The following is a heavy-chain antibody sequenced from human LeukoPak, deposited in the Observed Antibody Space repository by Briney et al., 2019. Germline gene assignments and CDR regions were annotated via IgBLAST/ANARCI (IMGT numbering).Heavy chain of an antibody. D-gene: IGHD4-17*01. CDR2: IKPDGSEK. CDR3: ARGVYGDQYYFDY. Sequence: PGGSLRLSCAASGFTFSSYWMSWVRQAPGKGLEWVANIKPDGSEKYSVDSVKGRFTISRDNAKNSLFLQMNSVRAEDTAVYYCARGVYGDQYYFDYWGQGTLVTVSS. V-gene: IGHV3-7*03. CDR1: GFTFSSYW. J-gene: IGHJ4*02.